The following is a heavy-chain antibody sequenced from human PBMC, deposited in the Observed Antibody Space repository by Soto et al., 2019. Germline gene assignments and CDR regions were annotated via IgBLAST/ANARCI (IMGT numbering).Heavy chain of an antibody. V-gene: IGHV3-15*07. CDR3: TTGSGSYDASDI. J-gene: IGHJ3*02. CDR2: IKSKTDGGTT. CDR1: SVSNAW. Sequence: SVSNAWMNWVRQAPGKGLEWVGRIKSKTDGGTTDYAAPVKGRFTISRDDSKNTLYLQMNSLKTEDTAVYYCTTGSGSYDASDIWGQGTMVTVSS. D-gene: IGHD1-26*01.